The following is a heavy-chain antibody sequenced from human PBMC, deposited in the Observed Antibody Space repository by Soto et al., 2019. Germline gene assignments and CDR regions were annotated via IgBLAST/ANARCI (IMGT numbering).Heavy chain of an antibody. CDR3: ARLGGSSGWYPAFFDY. CDR1: GYSFTSYW. Sequence: PVESLKIPCKGSGYSFTSYWIGWVRQMPGKGLEWMGIIYPGDSDTRYSPSFQGQVTISADKSISTAYLQWSSLKASDTAMYYCARLGGSSGWYPAFFDYWGQGTLVTVSP. J-gene: IGHJ4*02. D-gene: IGHD6-19*01. CDR2: IYPGDSDT. V-gene: IGHV5-51*01.